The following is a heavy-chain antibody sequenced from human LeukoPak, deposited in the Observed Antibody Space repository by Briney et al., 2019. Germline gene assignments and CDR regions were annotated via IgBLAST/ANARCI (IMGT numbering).Heavy chain of an antibody. D-gene: IGHD3-10*01. Sequence: GGSLRLSCAASGFTVSSNYMSWVRQAPGKGLEWVGRIKSKGGGGTADYAAPVKGRFTISRDDSKNMIYLQMNSLKTEDTALYYCSWVSGPFNHVLDYWGRGTLVTVSS. CDR1: GFTVSSNY. CDR2: IKSKGGGGTA. V-gene: IGHV3-15*01. CDR3: SWVSGPFNHVLDY. J-gene: IGHJ4*02.